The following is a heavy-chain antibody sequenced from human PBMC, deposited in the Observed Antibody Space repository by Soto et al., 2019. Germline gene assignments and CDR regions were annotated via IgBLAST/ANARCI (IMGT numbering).Heavy chain of an antibody. Sequence: SETLSLTCAASGGSISSGGYSWSWILHPPGKGLEWIGYIYHSGSTYYNPSLKSRVTISVDRSKNQFSLKLSSVTAADAALYYCARDFFDSSDYTTNWFDPWGQGTLVTVSS. CDR2: IYHSGST. CDR1: GGSISSGGYS. V-gene: IGHV4-30-2*01. D-gene: IGHD3-22*01. CDR3: ARDFFDSSDYTTNWFDP. J-gene: IGHJ5*02.